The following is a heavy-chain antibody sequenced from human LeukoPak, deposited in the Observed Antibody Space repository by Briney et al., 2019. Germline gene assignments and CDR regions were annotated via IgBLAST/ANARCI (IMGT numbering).Heavy chain of an antibody. Sequence: GESLQISCKASGYGFTTYWVAWVRPMPGKGLEWMGMITPGDFDTRYTPSFKGQVTISADKSISTAYLQWSSLKASDTAIYYCARHQGGMDVWGQGTTVTVSS. CDR1: GYGFTTYW. CDR2: ITPGDFDT. J-gene: IGHJ6*02. CDR3: ARHQGGMDV. V-gene: IGHV5-51*01.